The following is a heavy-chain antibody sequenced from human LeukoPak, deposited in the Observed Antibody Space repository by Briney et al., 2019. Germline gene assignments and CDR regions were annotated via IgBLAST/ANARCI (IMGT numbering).Heavy chain of an antibody. CDR3: ARDGEGGYSYGYNYFDY. V-gene: IGHV3-30*04. J-gene: IGHJ4*02. CDR2: ISYDGSNK. D-gene: IGHD5-18*01. CDR1: GFTFSSYA. Sequence: GGSLRLSCAASGFTFSSYAMHWVRQAPGKGLEWVAVISYDGSNKYYADSVKGRFTISRDNSKNTLYLQMNSLRAEDTAVYYCARDGEGGYSYGYNYFDYWGLGTLVTVSS.